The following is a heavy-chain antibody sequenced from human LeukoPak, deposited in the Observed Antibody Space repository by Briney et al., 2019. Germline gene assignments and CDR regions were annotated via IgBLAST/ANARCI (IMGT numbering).Heavy chain of an antibody. CDR2: ISAYNGNT. V-gene: IGHV1-18*01. CDR3: AREGSDGFWSGYYLDY. D-gene: IGHD3-3*01. CDR1: GYTFTSYG. Sequence: ASVKVSCKASGYTFTSYGISWVRQAPGQGLEWMGWISAYNGNTNYAQKLQGRVTMTTDTSTSTAYMELRSLRSDDTAVCYCAREGSDGFWSGYYLDYWGQGTLVTVSS. J-gene: IGHJ4*02.